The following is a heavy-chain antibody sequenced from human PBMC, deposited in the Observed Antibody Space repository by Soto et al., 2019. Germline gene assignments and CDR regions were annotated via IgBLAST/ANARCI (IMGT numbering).Heavy chain of an antibody. CDR2: TYYRSKWYN. D-gene: IGHD6-19*01. Sequence: SQTLSRTCAISVGRVSSNSASWNWIRQSPSRGLEWLGRTYYRSKWYNDYAVSVKSRITINPDTSKNQFSLQLNSVTPEDTAVYYCARVDSSGWSDWFDPWGQGTLVTVS. V-gene: IGHV6-1*01. J-gene: IGHJ5*02. CDR1: VGRVSSNSAS. CDR3: ARVDSSGWSDWFDP.